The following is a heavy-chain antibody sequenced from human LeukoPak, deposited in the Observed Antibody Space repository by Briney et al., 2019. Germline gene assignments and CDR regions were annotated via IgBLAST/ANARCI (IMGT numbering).Heavy chain of an antibody. CDR2: IKNKADGGTT. J-gene: IGHJ4*02. CDR3: VWHYFDY. V-gene: IGHV3-15*01. Sequence: GGSLRLSCAASGFTFSNAWMSWARQAPGKGLEWVGRIKNKADGGTTDYTVPVKGRFTISRDDAKNTLYLQMDSLISEDTAIYYCVWHYFDYWGQGALVTVSS. CDR1: GFTFSNAW. D-gene: IGHD3-16*01.